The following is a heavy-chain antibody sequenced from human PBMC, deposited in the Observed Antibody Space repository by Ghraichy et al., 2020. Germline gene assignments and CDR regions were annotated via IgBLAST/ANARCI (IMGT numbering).Heavy chain of an antibody. J-gene: IGHJ4*02. CDR1: GFTFSSYA. CDR2: ISYDGSNK. D-gene: IGHD5-24*01. Sequence: GGSLRLSCAASGFTFSSYAMHWVRQAPGKGLEWVAVISYDGSNKYYADSVKGRFTISRDNSKNTLYLQMNSLRAEDTAVYYCARETQRWLHPYYFDHWGQGTLVTVSS. CDR3: ARETQRWLHPYYFDH. V-gene: IGHV3-30-3*01.